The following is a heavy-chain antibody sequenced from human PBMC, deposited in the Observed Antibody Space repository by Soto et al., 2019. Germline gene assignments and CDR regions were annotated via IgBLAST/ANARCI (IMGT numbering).Heavy chain of an antibody. Sequence: SETLSITCSFSVGSITSGGYYWSWIRQHPGKGLEWIGYIYYSGNTYYNPSLKSRVTISLDTSKNQFSLKLSSVTAADTAVYYCARARYSSNYYIDNWGQGTMVTVSS. CDR2: IYYSGNT. V-gene: IGHV4-31*03. J-gene: IGHJ4*02. D-gene: IGHD6-19*01. CDR1: VGSITSGGYY. CDR3: ARARYSSNYYIDN.